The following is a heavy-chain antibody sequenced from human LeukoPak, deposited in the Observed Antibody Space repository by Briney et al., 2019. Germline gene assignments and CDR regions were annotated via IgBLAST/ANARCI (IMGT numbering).Heavy chain of an antibody. V-gene: IGHV3-30*02. Sequence: GGSLRLSCAASGVNFVNFGMHWVRQAPGKGLEWVAFIRFNGTTKVYGDSVEGRFTISRDNSRTTLYLQMNSLSADDTAVYFCARIPHSLYGSGSRYFDYWGQGTLVTASS. D-gene: IGHD3-10*01. J-gene: IGHJ4*02. CDR3: ARIPHSLYGSGSRYFDY. CDR2: IRFNGTTK. CDR1: GVNFVNFG.